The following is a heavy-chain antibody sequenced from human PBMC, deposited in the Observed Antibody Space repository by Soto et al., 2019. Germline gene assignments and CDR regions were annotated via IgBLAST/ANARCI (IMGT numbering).Heavy chain of an antibody. CDR3: ARDDPTVAVAAG. CDR2: IIPIFGTA. Sequence: GGSLRLSCAASGFTFSSYAISWVRQAPGQGLEWMGGIIPIFGTANYAQKFQGRVTITADESTSTAYMELSSLRSEDTAVYYCARDDPTVAVAAGWGQGTLVTVSS. D-gene: IGHD6-19*01. CDR1: GFTFSSYA. J-gene: IGHJ4*02. V-gene: IGHV1-69*19.